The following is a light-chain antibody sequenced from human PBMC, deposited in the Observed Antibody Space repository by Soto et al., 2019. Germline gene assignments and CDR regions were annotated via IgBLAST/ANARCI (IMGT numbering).Light chain of an antibody. CDR1: QSVSSN. Sequence: EIMVTQSPADRAVFPGERATLSCRASQSVSSNLAWYQQKPGQAPRLLIYGASTRATGIPARFSGSGSGTEFTLTISSLQSEDFAVYYCQKYNNWPPSITSAQGTRLEIK. CDR2: GAS. CDR3: QKYNNWPPSIT. V-gene: IGKV3D-15*01. J-gene: IGKJ5*01.